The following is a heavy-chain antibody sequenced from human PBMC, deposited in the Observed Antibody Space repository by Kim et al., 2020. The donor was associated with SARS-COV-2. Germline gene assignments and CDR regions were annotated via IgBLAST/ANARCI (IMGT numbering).Heavy chain of an antibody. D-gene: IGHD4-17*01. CDR3: ARAGAERLRRTSWFDP. Sequence: SVKVSCKASGGTFSSYAISWVRQAPGQGLEWMGGIIPIFGTANYAQKFQGRVTITADESTSTAYMELSSLRSEDTAVYYCARAGAERLRRTSWFDPWGQGTLVTVSS. J-gene: IGHJ5*02. CDR2: IIPIFGTA. V-gene: IGHV1-69*13. CDR1: GGTFSSYA.